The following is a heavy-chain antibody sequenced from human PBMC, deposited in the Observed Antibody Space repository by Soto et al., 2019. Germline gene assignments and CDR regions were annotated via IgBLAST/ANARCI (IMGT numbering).Heavy chain of an antibody. CDR1: GYSFTSYW. Sequence: LGESLKISCKGSGYSFTSYWIGWVRQMPGKGLEWMGIIYPGDSDTRYSPSFQGQVTISADKSISTAYLQWSSLKASDTAMYYCARILKIGVVISPYYFDYWGQGPLVTVSS. CDR3: ARILKIGVVISPYYFDY. D-gene: IGHD3-3*01. V-gene: IGHV5-51*01. J-gene: IGHJ4*02. CDR2: IYPGDSDT.